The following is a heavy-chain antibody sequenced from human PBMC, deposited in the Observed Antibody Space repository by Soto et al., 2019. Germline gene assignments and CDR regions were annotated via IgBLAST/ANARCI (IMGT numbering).Heavy chain of an antibody. Sequence: QLQLQESGPGLVKPSETLSLTCSVSGGSISSSSYYWGWIRQPPGKGLEWIGSIYYSGSIYYNPSLKSRATISVDTSKNQFSLQLSSVTAAETAVYYCARQSSGWYNWFDPWGQGTLVTVSS. CDR1: GGSISSSSYY. V-gene: IGHV4-39*01. D-gene: IGHD6-19*01. J-gene: IGHJ5*02. CDR2: IYYSGSI. CDR3: ARQSSGWYNWFDP.